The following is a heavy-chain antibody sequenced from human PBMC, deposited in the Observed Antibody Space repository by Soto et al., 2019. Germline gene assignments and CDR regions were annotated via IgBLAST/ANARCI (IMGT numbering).Heavy chain of an antibody. Sequence: GASVKVSCKASGYTFTIYGISWVRQAPGQGLEWMGWISAYNGNTNYAQKLQGRVTMTTDTSTSTAYMELRSLRSDDTAVYYCARDIVVVPAASFYYYYYGMDVWGQGTTVTVSS. CDR1: GYTFTIYG. V-gene: IGHV1-18*04. CDR2: ISAYNGNT. CDR3: ARDIVVVPAASFYYYYYGMDV. J-gene: IGHJ6*02. D-gene: IGHD2-2*01.